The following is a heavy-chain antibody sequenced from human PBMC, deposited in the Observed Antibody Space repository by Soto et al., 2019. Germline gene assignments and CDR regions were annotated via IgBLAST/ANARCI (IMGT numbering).Heavy chain of an antibody. D-gene: IGHD3-3*01. CDR2: IYYSGST. V-gene: IGHV4-39*07. CDR3: ARTYYDFWSGHLNGMDV. CDR1: GDSITSNNYF. J-gene: IGHJ6*02. Sequence: SETLSLTCTVSGDSITSNNYFWAWLRQPPGMGLEWIGCIYYSGSTYYNPSLKSRVTISVDTSKNQFSLKLSSVTAADTAVYYCARTYYDFWSGHLNGMDVWGQGTTVTVSS.